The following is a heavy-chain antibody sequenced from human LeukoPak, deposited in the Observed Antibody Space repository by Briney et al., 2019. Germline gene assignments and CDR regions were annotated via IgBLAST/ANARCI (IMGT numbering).Heavy chain of an antibody. CDR2: INHSGST. CDR1: GGSFSGYY. CDR3: ARSIAAAGPFDY. Sequence: SETLSLTCAVHGGSFSGYYWSWIRQPPGKGLEWIGEINHSGSTNYNPSLKSRVTISVDTSKNQFSPKLSSVTAADTAVYYCARSIAAAGPFDYWGQGTLVTVSS. D-gene: IGHD6-13*01. V-gene: IGHV4-34*01. J-gene: IGHJ4*02.